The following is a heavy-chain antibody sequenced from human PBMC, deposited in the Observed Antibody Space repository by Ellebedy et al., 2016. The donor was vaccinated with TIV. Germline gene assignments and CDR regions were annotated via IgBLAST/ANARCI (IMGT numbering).Heavy chain of an antibody. V-gene: IGHV1-18*04. CDR1: GYTFTGYY. J-gene: IGHJ5*02. CDR2: ISAYNGNT. D-gene: IGHD6-19*01. CDR3: ARCIAVARNQGWFDP. Sequence: AASVKVSCKASGYTFTGYYMHWVRQAPGQGLEWMGWISAYNGNTNYAQKLQGRVTMTTDTSTSTAYMELRSLRSDDTAVYYCARCIAVARNQGWFDPWGQGTLVTVSS.